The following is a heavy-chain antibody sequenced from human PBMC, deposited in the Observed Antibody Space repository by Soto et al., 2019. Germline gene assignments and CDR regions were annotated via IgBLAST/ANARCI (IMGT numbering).Heavy chain of an antibody. CDR1: GFTFSSYA. V-gene: IGHV3-23*01. CDR2: ISGSGGST. CDR3: ARGGGQQLAHFNY. D-gene: IGHD6-13*01. Sequence: GGSLRLSCAASGFTFSSYAMSWVRQAPGKGLEWVSAISGSGGSTYYADSVKGRFTISRDNSKNTLYLQMNSLRAEDTAVYYCARGGGQQLAHFNYWGQGTLVTVSS. J-gene: IGHJ4*02.